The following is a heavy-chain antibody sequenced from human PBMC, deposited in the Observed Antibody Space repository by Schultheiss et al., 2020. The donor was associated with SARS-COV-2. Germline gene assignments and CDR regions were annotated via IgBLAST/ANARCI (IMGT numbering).Heavy chain of an antibody. CDR1: GYTFTGYY. V-gene: IGHV1-2*02. J-gene: IGHJ2*01. CDR2: INPNSGGT. Sequence: ASVKVSCKASGYTFTGYYMHWVRQAPGQGLEWMGWINPNSGGTNYAQKFQGRVTMTRDTSISTAYMELSRLRAEDTAVYYCARDPAQWLLDWYFDLWGRGTLVTVSS. CDR3: ARDPAQWLLDWYFDL. D-gene: IGHD6-19*01.